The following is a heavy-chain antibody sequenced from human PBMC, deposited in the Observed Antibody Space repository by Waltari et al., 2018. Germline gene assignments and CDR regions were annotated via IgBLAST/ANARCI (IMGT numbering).Heavy chain of an antibody. CDR3: ARRNYGSGSYYFDY. CDR2: ISGYNGNT. D-gene: IGHD3-10*01. J-gene: IGHJ4*02. Sequence: VQLVQSGAEVKKPGASVKVSCKASGYTFNNYGITWVRQDPGQGLEWMGWISGYNGNTNYAQKLQGRVTMTTDTSTSTAYMELRSLRSDDTAVYYCARRNYGSGSYYFDYWGQGTLLTVSS. CDR1: GYTFNNYG. V-gene: IGHV1-18*01.